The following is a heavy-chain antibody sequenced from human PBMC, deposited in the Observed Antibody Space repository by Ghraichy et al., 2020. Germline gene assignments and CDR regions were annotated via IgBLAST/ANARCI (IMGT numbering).Heavy chain of an antibody. CDR3: ARRRGIFEDPDAFDI. D-gene: IGHD3-3*01. Sequence: ASVKVSCKASGYTFTGYYMHWVRQAPGQGLEWMGWINPNSGGTNYAQKFQGRVTMTRDTSISTAYMELSRLRSDDTAVYYCARRRGIFEDPDAFDIWGQGTMVTVSS. V-gene: IGHV1-2*02. J-gene: IGHJ3*02. CDR2: INPNSGGT. CDR1: GYTFTGYY.